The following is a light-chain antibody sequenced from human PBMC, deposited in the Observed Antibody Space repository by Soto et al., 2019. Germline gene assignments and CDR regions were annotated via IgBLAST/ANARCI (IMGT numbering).Light chain of an antibody. CDR2: EVS. CDR1: SSNIGANYD. Sequence: QSVLTQPPSVSGAPGQRVTISCTGSSSNIGANYDVHWYQQLPGTAPKLMIYEVSKRPSGVPDRFSGSKSGNTASLTVSGLQAEDEADYYCSSYAGSNNVVFGGGTKLTVL. J-gene: IGLJ2*01. CDR3: SSYAGSNNVV. V-gene: IGLV1-40*01.